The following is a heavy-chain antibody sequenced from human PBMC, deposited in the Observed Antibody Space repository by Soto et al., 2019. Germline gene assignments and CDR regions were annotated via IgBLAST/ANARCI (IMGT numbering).Heavy chain of an antibody. D-gene: IGHD3-10*01. J-gene: IGHJ4*02. Sequence: QLQLQESGPGLVQPSETLSLTCTVSGGSITSGDSYYWGWVRQPPGKGLEYIGSGHYNGRTYYNPSLKSRVTVSADTSKNQFSLKLTSVTAADTAVYYCAWHGSGSYYPVDSWGQGTLVTVSS. CDR3: AWHGSGSYYPVDS. CDR2: GHYNGRT. V-gene: IGHV4-39*01. CDR1: GGSITSGDSYY.